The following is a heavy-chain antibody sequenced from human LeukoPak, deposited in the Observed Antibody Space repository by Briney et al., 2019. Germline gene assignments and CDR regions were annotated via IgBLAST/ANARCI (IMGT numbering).Heavy chain of an antibody. D-gene: IGHD3-22*01. CDR1: GGSISSYY. V-gene: IGHV4-59*08. J-gene: IGHJ3*02. CDR3: ARADYYDSSGYPGAFDI. Sequence: SETLSLTCTVSGGSISSYYWSWIRQPPGEGLEWIGYIYYSGSTNYNPSLKSRVTISVDTSKNQFSLKLSSVTAADTAVYYCARADYYDSSGYPGAFDIWGQGTMVTVSS. CDR2: IYYSGST.